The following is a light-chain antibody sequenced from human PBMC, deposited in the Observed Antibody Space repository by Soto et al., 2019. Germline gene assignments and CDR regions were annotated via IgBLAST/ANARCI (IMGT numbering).Light chain of an antibody. CDR3: GSYTSIRTYV. CDR1: SSDVGGYNY. Sequence: QSALTQPASVSGSPGQSITISCTGTSSDVGGYNYVSLYQQQPGTATNLMIYDVSHRPSGVSNRFSCSKSGNTASLTISGLPDEDDEDYYGGSYTSIRTYVFGTGTKVTVL. V-gene: IGLV2-14*01. J-gene: IGLJ1*01. CDR2: DVS.